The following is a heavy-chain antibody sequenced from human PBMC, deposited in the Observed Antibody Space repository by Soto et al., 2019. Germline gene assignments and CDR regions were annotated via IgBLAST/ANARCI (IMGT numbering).Heavy chain of an antibody. CDR3: ARDIGTVTTALDY. CDR2: INVDGSSI. D-gene: IGHD4-17*01. Sequence: EVQLVESGGGLGQPGGSLRLSCAASGFIFNGYWMHWVRQAPGKGLVWVSRINVDGSSISYVDSVKGRFTISRDNAKNTVDLQMNSLRVEDTAVYYCARDIGTVTTALDYWGQGTLVIVSS. J-gene: IGHJ4*02. CDR1: GFIFNGYW. V-gene: IGHV3-74*01.